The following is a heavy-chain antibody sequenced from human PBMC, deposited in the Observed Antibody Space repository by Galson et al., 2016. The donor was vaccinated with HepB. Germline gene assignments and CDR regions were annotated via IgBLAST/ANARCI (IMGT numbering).Heavy chain of an antibody. Sequence: SLRLSCAASGFTFSSYGMHRVRQAPGKGLQWVAVIWFDGSDKFYAHSVKGRFTISRDNSKNTLYLQMNSLRADDTAVYYCARTSGFDYKGMDVWGQGTTVSFSS. V-gene: IGHV3-33*01. CDR3: ARTSGFDYKGMDV. CDR1: GFTFSSYG. D-gene: IGHD5-12*01. J-gene: IGHJ6*02. CDR2: IWFDGSDK.